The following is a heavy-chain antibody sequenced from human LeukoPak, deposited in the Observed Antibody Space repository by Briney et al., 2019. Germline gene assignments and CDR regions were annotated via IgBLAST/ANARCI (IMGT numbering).Heavy chain of an antibody. CDR2: ISTSSSYI. D-gene: IGHD3-3*01. Sequence: GGSLRLSCAASGFTFSSYTMNWVRQAPGKGLEWVSSISTSSSYIYYADSVKGRFTIARDNAKNSVYLEMNSLRADDTAVYYCARSARLMKGVVEVTALDDWGQGTLVTVSS. CDR3: ARSARLMKGVVEVTALDD. V-gene: IGHV3-21*01. J-gene: IGHJ4*02. CDR1: GFTFSSYT.